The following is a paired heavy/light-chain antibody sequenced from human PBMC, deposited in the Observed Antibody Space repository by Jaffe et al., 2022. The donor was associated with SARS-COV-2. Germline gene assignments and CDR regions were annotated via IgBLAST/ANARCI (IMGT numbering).Light chain of an antibody. J-gene: IGKJ1*01. CDR3: QQYNSYSTT. CDR1: QSISSW. Sequence: DIQMTQSPSTLSASVGDRVTITCRASQSISSWLAWYQQKPGKAPKLLIYKASSLESGVPSRFSGSGSGTEFTLTISSLQPDDFAIYYCQQYNSYSTTFGQGTKVEIK. CDR2: KAS. V-gene: IGKV1-5*03.
Heavy chain of an antibody. J-gene: IGHJ4*02. V-gene: IGHV4-59*01. D-gene: IGHD3-10*01. CDR1: GGSISTYY. CDR2: IYYSGST. Sequence: QVQLQESGPGLVKPSETLSLTCTVSGGSISTYYWSWIRQPPGKGLEWIGYIYYSGSTNYNPSLKSRVTISVDTSKNQVSLKLSSVTAADTAVYYCARAADYYGSGSYLYYFDYWGQGTLVTVSS. CDR3: ARAADYYGSGSYLYYFDY.